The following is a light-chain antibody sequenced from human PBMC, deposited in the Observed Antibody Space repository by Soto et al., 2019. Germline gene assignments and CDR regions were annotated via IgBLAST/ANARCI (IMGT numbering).Light chain of an antibody. V-gene: IGLV2-23*01. CDR1: SSDVGSYSL. J-gene: IGLJ1*01. Sequence: SVLTQPASVSGSPGQSITISCTGTSSDVGSYSLVSWYQQHPGEAPKLMIYGGTKRPSGVSNRFSGSKSGNTASLTISGLQAEDEADYYCCSYAGITTYYVFGTGTKVTVL. CDR3: CSYAGITTYYV. CDR2: GGT.